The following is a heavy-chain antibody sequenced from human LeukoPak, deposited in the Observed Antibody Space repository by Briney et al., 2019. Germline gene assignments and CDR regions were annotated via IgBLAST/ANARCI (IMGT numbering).Heavy chain of an antibody. J-gene: IGHJ3*02. D-gene: IGHD3-9*01. Sequence: GGSLRLSCPASGFTFDDYSMHWVRQAPGKGLEWVSHIIWDGGTTYYADSVKGRFTISRHNSKNSLYLQMNSLRTEDTAFYYCAKDRANLYYDILTGYYSGDAFDIWGQGTMVTVSS. CDR1: GFTFDDYS. CDR2: IIWDGGTT. CDR3: AKDRANLYYDILTGYYSGDAFDI. V-gene: IGHV3-43*01.